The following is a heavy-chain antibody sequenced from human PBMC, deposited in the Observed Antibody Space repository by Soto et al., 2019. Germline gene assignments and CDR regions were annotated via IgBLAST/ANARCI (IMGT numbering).Heavy chain of an antibody. CDR2: ISSSSSYI. V-gene: IGHV3-21*01. J-gene: IGHJ4*02. D-gene: IGHD3-16*02. CDR3: ARDMSLGGVIDTFDY. CDR1: GFTFSSYS. Sequence: PGGSLRLSCAASGFTFSSYSMNWVRQAPGKGLEWASSISSSSSYIYYADSVKGRFTISRDNAKNSLYLQMNSLRAEDTAVYYCARDMSLGGVIDTFDYWGQGTLVTVSS.